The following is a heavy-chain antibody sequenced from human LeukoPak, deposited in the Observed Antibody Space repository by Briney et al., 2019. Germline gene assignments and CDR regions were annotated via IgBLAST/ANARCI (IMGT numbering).Heavy chain of an antibody. CDR1: GGTFSSYA. D-gene: IGHD6-6*01. V-gene: IGHV1-69*13. CDR2: IIPIFGTA. J-gene: IGHJ6*02. Sequence: AASVKVSCTASGGTFSSYAISWVRQAPGQGLEWMGGIIPIFGTANYAQKFQGRVTITADESTSTAYMELSSLRSEDTAVYYCARDAAPYSYYYYGMDVWGQGTTVTVSS. CDR3: ARDAAPYSYYYYGMDV.